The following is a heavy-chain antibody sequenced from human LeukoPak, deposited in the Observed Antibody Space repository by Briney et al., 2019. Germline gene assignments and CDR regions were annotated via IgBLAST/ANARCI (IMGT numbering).Heavy chain of an antibody. CDR2: IKQDGSEK. CDR1: GFTFSSYW. Sequence: GGSLRLSCAASGFTFSSYWMSWVRQAPGKGLEWVANIKQDGSEKYYVDSVKGRFTISRDNAKNSLYLQMNSLRAEDTAVYYCARAENSGYDFWSGYYYYYYYMDVWGKGTTVTVSS. D-gene: IGHD3-3*01. J-gene: IGHJ6*03. CDR3: ARAENSGYDFWSGYYYYYYYMDV. V-gene: IGHV3-7*01.